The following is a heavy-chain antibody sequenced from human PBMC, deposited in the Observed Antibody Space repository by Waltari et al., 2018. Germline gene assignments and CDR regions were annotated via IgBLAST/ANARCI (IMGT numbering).Heavy chain of an antibody. CDR1: GGSISSGSYY. V-gene: IGHV4-61*02. J-gene: IGHJ4*02. Sequence: QVQLQESGPGLVKPSQTLSLTCTVSGGSISSGSYYWSWIRQPAGKGLEWIGRIYTSGSTNYNPSLKSRVTISVDTSKNQCSLKLSSVTAADTAVYYCARERSGYEDWGQGTLVTVSS. CDR2: IYTSGST. D-gene: IGHD5-12*01. CDR3: ARERSGYED.